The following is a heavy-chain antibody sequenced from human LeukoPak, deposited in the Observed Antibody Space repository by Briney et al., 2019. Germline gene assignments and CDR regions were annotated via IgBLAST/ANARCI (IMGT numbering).Heavy chain of an antibody. V-gene: IGHV4-34*01. Sequence: SETLSLTCAVYGGSFSGYHWSWIRQPPGKGLEWIGEINHSGSTNYNPSLKSRVTISVDTSKNQFSLKLSSVTAADTAVYYCARAAHRRPAEYLQHWGQGTLVTVSS. CDR3: ARAAHRRPAEYLQH. J-gene: IGHJ1*01. CDR2: INHSGST. CDR1: GGSFSGYH.